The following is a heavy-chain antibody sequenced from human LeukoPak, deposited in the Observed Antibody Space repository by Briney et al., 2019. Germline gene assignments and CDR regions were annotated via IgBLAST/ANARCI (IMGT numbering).Heavy chain of an antibody. CDR2: ISSSSSYI. Sequence: GGSLRLSCAASGFTFSSYSMNRVRQAPGKGLEWVSSISSSSSYIYYADSVKGRFTISRDNAKNSLYLQMNSLRAEDTAVYYCARESIAALSFDYWGQGTLVTVSS. CDR1: GFTFSSYS. J-gene: IGHJ4*02. D-gene: IGHD6-6*01. CDR3: ARESIAALSFDY. V-gene: IGHV3-21*01.